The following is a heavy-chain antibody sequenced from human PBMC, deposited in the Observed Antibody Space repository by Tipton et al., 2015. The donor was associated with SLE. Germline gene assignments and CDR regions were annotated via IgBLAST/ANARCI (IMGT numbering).Heavy chain of an antibody. Sequence: LRLSCTVSGGSISSYYWSWIRQPPGKGLEWIGYIYYSGSTNYNPSLKSRVTISVDTSKNQFSLKLSSVTAADTAVYYCARALGDTATMDVWGKGTTVTVSP. V-gene: IGHV4-59*01. CDR3: ARALGDTATMDV. J-gene: IGHJ6*04. D-gene: IGHD5-18*01. CDR1: GGSISSYY. CDR2: IYYSGST.